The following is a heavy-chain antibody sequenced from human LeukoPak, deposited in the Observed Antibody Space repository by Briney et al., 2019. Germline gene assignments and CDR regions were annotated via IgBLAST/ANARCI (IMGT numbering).Heavy chain of an antibody. J-gene: IGHJ6*03. V-gene: IGHV1-2*02. D-gene: IGHD3-3*01. CDR2: INPNSGGT. CDR3: ARDRILYDLLSGYEDYYYYMDV. Sequence: ASVKVSCKASGYTFTGYYMHWVRQAPGQGLEWMGWINPNSGGTNYAQKFQGRLTMTRDTSTSTVYMELSSLRSEDAAVYYCARDRILYDLLSGYEDYYYYMDVWGKGTTVTVSS. CDR1: GYTFTGYY.